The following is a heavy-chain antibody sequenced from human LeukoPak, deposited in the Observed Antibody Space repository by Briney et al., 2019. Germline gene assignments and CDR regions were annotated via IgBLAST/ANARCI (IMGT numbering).Heavy chain of an antibody. Sequence: GGSLRLSCAASGFTFSSYGMHWVRQAPGKGLEWVAVIWYDGSNKYYADSVKGRFTISRDNSKNTLYLQMNSLRAEDTAVYYCARDLSTRVTYYDFWSGYPNHYFDYWGQGTLVTVSS. V-gene: IGHV3-33*01. D-gene: IGHD3-3*01. CDR1: GFTFSSYG. CDR3: ARDLSTRVTYYDFWSGYPNHYFDY. J-gene: IGHJ4*02. CDR2: IWYDGSNK.